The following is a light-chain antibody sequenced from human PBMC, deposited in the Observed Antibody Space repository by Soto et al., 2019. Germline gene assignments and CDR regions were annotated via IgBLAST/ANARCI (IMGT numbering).Light chain of an antibody. J-gene: IGLJ1*01. CDR1: SSDVGDYNY. Sequence: QSALTQPASVSGSPGQSITISCTGASSDVGDYNYVSSYQHHPGKAPKLLIYEVNNRPSGVSDRFSGSKSGNVASLTISWLQAEDEADYYCSSYTSSSTYVFGTGTKLTV. CDR3: SSYTSSSTYV. V-gene: IGLV2-14*01. CDR2: EVN.